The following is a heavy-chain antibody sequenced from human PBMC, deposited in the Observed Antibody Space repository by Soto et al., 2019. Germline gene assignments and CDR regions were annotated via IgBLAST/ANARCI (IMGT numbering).Heavy chain of an antibody. D-gene: IGHD3-10*01. CDR1: GFTFISYA. V-gene: IGHV3-30-3*01. CDR3: ARSRHGSGSYTHFYYGLDV. CDR2: ISFDGSTE. J-gene: IGHJ6*02. Sequence: QVQLVESGGGVVQPGRSLRLSCAASGFTFISYAMHWVRQAPGKGLXWVAVISFDGSTEYYADSVKGRFTISRDNSKNTVYLQMNCLRSEDTAVYYCARSRHGSGSYTHFYYGLDVWGQGTTVTVSS.